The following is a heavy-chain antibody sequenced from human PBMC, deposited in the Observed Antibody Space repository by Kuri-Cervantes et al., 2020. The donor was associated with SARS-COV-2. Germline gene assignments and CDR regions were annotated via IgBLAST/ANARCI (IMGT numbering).Heavy chain of an antibody. CDR3: AGFGESTPYYYGMDV. D-gene: IGHD3-10*01. CDR2: INPNSGGT. Sequence: ASVKVSCKASGYTFTGYYMHWVRQAPGQGLEWMGWINPNSGGTNYAQKFQGRVTMTRDTSISTAYMELSRLRSDDTAVYYCAGFGESTPYYYGMDVWGQGTTVTVSS. CDR1: GYTFTGYY. V-gene: IGHV1-2*02. J-gene: IGHJ6*02.